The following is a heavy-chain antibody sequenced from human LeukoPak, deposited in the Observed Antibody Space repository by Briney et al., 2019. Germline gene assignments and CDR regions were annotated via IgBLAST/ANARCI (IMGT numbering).Heavy chain of an antibody. CDR1: GYSISSGYY. Sequence: SETLSLTCAVSGYSISSGYYWGWIRQPPGKGLEWTGSIYHSGSTYYNPSLKSRVTISVDTSKNQFPLKRRSVTAPDTAVYYCARRGYCSGGSCGYMDVWGKGTTVTVSS. V-gene: IGHV4-38-2*01. CDR2: IYHSGST. CDR3: ARRGYCSGGSCGYMDV. D-gene: IGHD2-15*01. J-gene: IGHJ6*03.